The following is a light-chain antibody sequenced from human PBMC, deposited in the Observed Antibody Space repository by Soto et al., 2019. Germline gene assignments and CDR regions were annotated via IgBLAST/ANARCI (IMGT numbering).Light chain of an antibody. Sequence: QPALTQPASVSGSPGQSITISCTGTSSDVGSYNFVSWYQQHPGKAPKLMIFEGSKRPSGVSYRFSGSKSGNTASLTISALQPEDEADYYCSSYAGSNTLLFGGGTKVTVL. J-gene: IGLJ2*01. V-gene: IGLV2-23*01. CDR1: SSDVGSYNF. CDR3: SSYAGSNTLL. CDR2: EGS.